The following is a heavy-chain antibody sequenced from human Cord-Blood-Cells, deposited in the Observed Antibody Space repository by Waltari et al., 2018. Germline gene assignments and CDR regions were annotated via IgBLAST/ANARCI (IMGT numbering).Heavy chain of an antibody. CDR2: INHSGST. CDR3: ARAVVVPAAMGGNWFDP. J-gene: IGHJ5*02. Sequence: QVQLQQWGAGLLKPSETLSLTCAVYGGAFSGYYWSWPRQPPGKGLEWIGEINHSGSTNYNPSLKSRVTISVDTSKNQFSLKLSSVTAADTAVYYCARAVVVPAAMGGNWFDPWGQGTLVTVSS. V-gene: IGHV4-34*01. D-gene: IGHD2-2*01. CDR1: GGAFSGYY.